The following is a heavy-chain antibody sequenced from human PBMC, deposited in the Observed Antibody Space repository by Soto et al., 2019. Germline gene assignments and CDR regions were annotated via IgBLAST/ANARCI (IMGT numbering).Heavy chain of an antibody. CDR2: ISGYNGNT. J-gene: IGHJ3*02. Sequence: QIQLVQSGAEVKKPGASGKVSCKASGYMFSHYGINWVRQAPGQGLEWVAWISGYNGNTNYAQKFQGRVTMIMDASTNTAYMELRSLTADDTDVYYRGSELLPMTGTANDAFDIWGQGARVTVSS. CDR3: GSELLPMTGTANDAFDI. D-gene: IGHD1-1*01. CDR1: GYMFSHYG. V-gene: IGHV1-18*04.